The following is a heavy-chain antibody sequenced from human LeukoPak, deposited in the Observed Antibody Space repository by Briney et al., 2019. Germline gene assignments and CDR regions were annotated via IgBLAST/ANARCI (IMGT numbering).Heavy chain of an antibody. J-gene: IGHJ4*02. CDR3: ARGTIGGN. CDR1: GGSISSSSYY. CDR2: IYYSGST. V-gene: IGHV4-61*05. D-gene: IGHD3-16*01. Sequence: SETLSLTCTVSGGSISSSSYYWGWIRQPPGKGLEWIGYIYYSGSTNYNPSLKSRVTISVDTSKNQFSLKLSSVTAADTAVYYCARGTIGGNWGQGTLVTVSS.